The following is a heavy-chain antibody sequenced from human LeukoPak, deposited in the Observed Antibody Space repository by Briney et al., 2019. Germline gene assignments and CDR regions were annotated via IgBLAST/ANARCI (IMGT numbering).Heavy chain of an antibody. CDR2: ISSSGSTI. CDR1: GFTLSSYE. D-gene: IGHD3-3*01. Sequence: GGSLRLSCAASGFTLSSYEMNWVRPAPGKGLEWVSYISSSGSTIYYADSVKGRFTISRDNAKNSLYLQMNSLRAEDTAVYYCARVRFAYYYYGMDVWGQGTTVTVSS. V-gene: IGHV3-48*03. J-gene: IGHJ6*02. CDR3: ARVRFAYYYYGMDV.